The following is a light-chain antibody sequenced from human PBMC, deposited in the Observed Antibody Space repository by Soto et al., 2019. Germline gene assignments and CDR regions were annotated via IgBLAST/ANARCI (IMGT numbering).Light chain of an antibody. CDR3: QQTTSFPLT. CDR2: AAS. V-gene: IGKV1-12*01. CDR1: QGISSW. Sequence: EMQMTQSPCFVSASAGDRVTITSRAGQGISSWLAWYQHKPARAPKLLIHAASSLESGVPSRFSGSGSGTDFTLTISSLQPEDFATYYCQQTTSFPLTFGGGTKVEIK. J-gene: IGKJ4*01.